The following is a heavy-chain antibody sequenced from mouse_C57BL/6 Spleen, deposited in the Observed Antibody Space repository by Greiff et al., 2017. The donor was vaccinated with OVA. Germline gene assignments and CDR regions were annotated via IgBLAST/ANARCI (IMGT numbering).Heavy chain of an antibody. CDR3: ARWDYGSSLYAMDY. D-gene: IGHD1-1*01. Sequence: QVQLQQPGAELVMPGASVKLSCKASGYTFTSYWMHWVKQRPGQGLEWIGEIDPSDSYTNYNQKFKGKSTLTVDKSSSTAYMQLSSLTSEDSAVYDCARWDYGSSLYAMDYWGQGTSVTVSS. CDR1: GYTFTSYW. V-gene: IGHV1-69*01. CDR2: IDPSDSYT. J-gene: IGHJ4*01.